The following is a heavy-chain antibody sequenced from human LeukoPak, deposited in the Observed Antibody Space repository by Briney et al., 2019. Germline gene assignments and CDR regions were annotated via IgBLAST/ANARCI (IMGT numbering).Heavy chain of an antibody. CDR1: GYTFTSCY. D-gene: IGHD3-10*01. CDR2: INPSVGST. J-gene: IGHJ4*02. CDR3: GRGGRGGGFDY. V-gene: IGHV1-46*01. Sequence: GASVTVSCKASGYTFTSCYMHWVRQAPGQGLEWMGIINPSVGSTSYAQKFQGRLTMTRDTSTSTVYMELSSLRSKDTAVNYCGRGGRGGGFDYWGQGTLVVVSS.